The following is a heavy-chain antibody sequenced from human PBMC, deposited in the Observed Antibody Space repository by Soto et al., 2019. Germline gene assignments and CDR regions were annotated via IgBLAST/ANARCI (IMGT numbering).Heavy chain of an antibody. CDR3: AKGDGYSGYDLDY. CDR1: GFTVDDYA. CDR2: ISWNSGSI. V-gene: IGHV3-9*01. Sequence: GGSLRLSCAASGFTVDDYAMHWVRQAPGKGLEWVSGISWNSGSIGYADSVKGRFTISRDNAKNSLYLQMNSLRAEDTALYYCAKGDGYSGYDLDYWGQGTLVTVS. J-gene: IGHJ4*02. D-gene: IGHD5-12*01.